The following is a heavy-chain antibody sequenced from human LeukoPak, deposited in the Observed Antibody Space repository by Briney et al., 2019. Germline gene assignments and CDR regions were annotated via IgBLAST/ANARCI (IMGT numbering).Heavy chain of an antibody. D-gene: IGHD6-6*01. CDR3: ARVSSYDAFDI. CDR2: INPNSGGT. CDR1: GYTFTSYG. J-gene: IGHJ3*02. V-gene: IGHV1-2*02. Sequence: ASVKVSCKASGYTFTSYGISWVRQAPGQGLEWMGWINPNSGGTNYAQKFQGRVTMTRDTSISTAYMELSRLRSDDTAVYYCARVSSYDAFDIWGQGTMVTVSS.